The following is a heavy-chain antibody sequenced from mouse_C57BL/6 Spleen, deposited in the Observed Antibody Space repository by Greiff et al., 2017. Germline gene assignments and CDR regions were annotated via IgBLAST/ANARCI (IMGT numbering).Heavy chain of an antibody. J-gene: IGHJ2*01. CDR3: ANSSPCYFGY. Sequence: QVQLQQSGAELVKPGASVKLSCKASGYTFTSYWMHWVKQRPGQGLEWIGYINPSSGYTKYNQKFKDKATLTADKSSSTAYMQLSSLTYEDSAGYYCANSSPCYFGYWGHGATLTVAT. CDR2: INPSSGYT. V-gene: IGHV1-7*01. CDR1: GYTFTSYW.